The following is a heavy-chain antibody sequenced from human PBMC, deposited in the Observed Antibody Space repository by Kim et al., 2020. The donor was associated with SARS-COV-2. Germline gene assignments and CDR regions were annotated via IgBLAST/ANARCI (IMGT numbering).Heavy chain of an antibody. D-gene: IGHD2-2*02. J-gene: IGHJ4*02. V-gene: IGHV3-11*06. CDR3: ARGARVVVPAAIGYYFDY. Sequence: KGRCTISRDNAKKSLYLQMTSLGAEDTAVYYCARGARVVVPAAIGYYFDYWGQGTLVTVSS.